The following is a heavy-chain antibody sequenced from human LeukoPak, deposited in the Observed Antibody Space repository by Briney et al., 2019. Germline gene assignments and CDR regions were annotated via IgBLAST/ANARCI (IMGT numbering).Heavy chain of an antibody. CDR2: IYYSGST. J-gene: IGHJ4*02. V-gene: IGHV4-59*12. Sequence: SETLSLTCTVSGGSISSYYWSWIRQPPGKGLEWIGYIYYSGSTNYNPSLKSRVTISVDTSKNQFSLKLSSVTAADTAVYYCASTVDTAMVKGPTYYFDYWGQGTLVTVSS. CDR1: GGSISSYY. D-gene: IGHD5-18*01. CDR3: ASTVDTAMVKGPTYYFDY.